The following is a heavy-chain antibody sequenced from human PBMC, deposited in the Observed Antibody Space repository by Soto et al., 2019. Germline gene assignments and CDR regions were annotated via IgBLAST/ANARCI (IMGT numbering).Heavy chain of an antibody. D-gene: IGHD6-6*01. CDR2: IYHSGST. J-gene: IGHJ4*02. CDR3: AREHGSSFYDY. Sequence: PSETLSLTCAVYGGSFSGYYWSWIRQPPGKGLEWIGYIYHSGSTNYNPSLKSRVTISVDTSKNQFSLKLSSVTAADTAVYYCAREHGSSFYDYWGQGTLVTVSS. V-gene: IGHV4-34*01. CDR1: GGSFSGYY.